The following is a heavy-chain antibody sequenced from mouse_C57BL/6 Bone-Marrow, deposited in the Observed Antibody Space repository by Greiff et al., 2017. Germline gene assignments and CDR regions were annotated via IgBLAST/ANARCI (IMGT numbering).Heavy chain of an antibody. CDR3: ARNKVVADWYFDV. J-gene: IGHJ1*03. Sequence: QVQLQQSGAELARPGASVKLSCKASGYTFTSYGISWVKQRTGQGLEWIGEIYPRSGNTYYNEKFKGKATLTADKSSSTAYMELRSLTSEYSAVYFGARNKVVADWYFDVWGTGTTVTVSS. CDR1: GYTFTSYG. V-gene: IGHV1-81*01. CDR2: IYPRSGNT. D-gene: IGHD1-1*01.